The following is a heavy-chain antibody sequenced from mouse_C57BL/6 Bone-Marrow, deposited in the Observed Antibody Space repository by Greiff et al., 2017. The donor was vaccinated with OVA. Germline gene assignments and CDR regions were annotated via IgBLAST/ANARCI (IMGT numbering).Heavy chain of an antibody. Sequence: VQLQQSGAELARPGASVKLSCKASGYTFTSYGISWVKQRTGQGLEWIGEIYPRSGNTYYNEKFKGKATLTADKSSSTAYMELRSLTSEDSAVYFCAREIYDYGSSYCWYFDVWGTGTTVTVSS. CDR2: IYPRSGNT. CDR1: GYTFTSYG. J-gene: IGHJ1*03. CDR3: AREIYDYGSSYCWYFDV. V-gene: IGHV1-81*01. D-gene: IGHD1-1*01.